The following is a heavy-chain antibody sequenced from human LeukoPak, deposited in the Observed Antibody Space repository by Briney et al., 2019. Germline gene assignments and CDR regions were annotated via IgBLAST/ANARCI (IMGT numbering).Heavy chain of an antibody. CDR2: VYYSGST. CDR1: GGSISSSSYY. Sequence: PSETLSLTCTVSGGSISSSSYYWDWIRQPPGKGLEWIGSVYYSGSTYYNPSLKSRVTLSVDTSKNQFSLKLSSMTAADTAVYYCAVHSNRQYAYWGQGTLVTVSS. CDR3: AVHSNRQYAY. D-gene: IGHD4-11*01. V-gene: IGHV4-39*01. J-gene: IGHJ4*02.